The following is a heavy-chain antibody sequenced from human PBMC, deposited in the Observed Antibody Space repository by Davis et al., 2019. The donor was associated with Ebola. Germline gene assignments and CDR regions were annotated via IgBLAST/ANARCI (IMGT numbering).Heavy chain of an antibody. J-gene: IGHJ4*02. CDR2: INHSGRT. D-gene: IGHD6-19*01. CDR1: RESFSGDY. CDR3: AGIRGQWLED. V-gene: IGHV4-34*01. Sequence: PSETLSLTCAVYRESFSGDYWTWTRQSPEKGMEWIGEINHSGRTYYNPSLNGRVTISLDTSKRQVSLKLNSVTAADSALYYCAGIRGQWLEDWGQGTRVTVSS.